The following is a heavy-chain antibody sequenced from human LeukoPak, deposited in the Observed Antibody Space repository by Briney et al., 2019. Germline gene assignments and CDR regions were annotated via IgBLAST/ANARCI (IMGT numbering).Heavy chain of an antibody. J-gene: IGHJ5*02. Sequence: SETLSLTCSVSGGSTTSYYWNWVRQFPGKRLEWIGYIYHTGTTTYNPSLQSPVAISIDTSTNQISLRLSSVTSADTAIYFCARDRSEWSAEDNWFDPWGQGTLVTVSS. CDR2: IYHTGTT. CDR3: ARDRSEWSAEDNWFDP. D-gene: IGHD3-10*01. CDR1: GGSTTSYY. V-gene: IGHV4-59*12.